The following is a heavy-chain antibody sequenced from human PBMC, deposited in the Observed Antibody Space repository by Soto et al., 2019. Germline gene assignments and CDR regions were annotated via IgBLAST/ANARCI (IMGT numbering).Heavy chain of an antibody. CDR1: GFTFSSYT. CDR2: ISGSGGSP. V-gene: IGHV3-23*01. CDR3: AKARCSGDTCYVPDY. D-gene: IGHD2-15*01. J-gene: IGHJ4*01. Sequence: EVQLLESGGGLVQPGGSLRLSCAASGFTFSSYTMSWVRQAPGKGLEWVSSISGSGGSPYNADSVQGRFTISRDNYKNTVSLQMNSLRAEDTATYYCAKARCSGDTCYVPDYWGHGTLVTVSS.